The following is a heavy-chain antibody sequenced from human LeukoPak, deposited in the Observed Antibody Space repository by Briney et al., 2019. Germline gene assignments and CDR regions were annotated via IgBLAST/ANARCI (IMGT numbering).Heavy chain of an antibody. Sequence: SETLSLTCAVYGGSFSGYYWSWIRQPPGKGLEWIGEINHSGSTNYNPSLKSRVTISVDTSKNQFSLKLSSVTAADTAVYYCARAPLSGEFDYWGQGTLVTVSS. CDR2: INHSGST. D-gene: IGHD7-27*01. J-gene: IGHJ4*02. V-gene: IGHV4-34*01. CDR3: ARAPLSGEFDY. CDR1: GGSFSGYY.